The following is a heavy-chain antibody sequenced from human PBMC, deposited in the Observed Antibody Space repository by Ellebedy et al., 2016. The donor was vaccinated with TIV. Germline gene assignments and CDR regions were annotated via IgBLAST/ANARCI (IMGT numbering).Heavy chain of an antibody. D-gene: IGHD3-22*01. CDR2: LYSDGSGA. V-gene: IGHV3-74*01. Sequence: GESLKISCAASGFTFDKYWMHWVRQAPGEGLVWVSRLYSDGSGASYADSVKGRFTISRDNAKSTLFLQMESLKVEDTAVYFCARDPTNFSSGWQYHYGLDVWGQGTTVTVSS. CDR1: GFTFDKYW. J-gene: IGHJ6*02. CDR3: ARDPTNFSSGWQYHYGLDV.